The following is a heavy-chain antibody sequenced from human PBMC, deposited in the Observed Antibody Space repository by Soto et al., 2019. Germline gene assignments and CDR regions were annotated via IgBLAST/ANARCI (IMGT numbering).Heavy chain of an antibody. CDR3: ARDQRELPLYYCDY. CDR1: GFTFSSYA. CDR2: ISYDGSNK. Sequence: QVQLVESGGGVVQPGRSLRLSCAASGFTFSSYAMHWVRQAPGKGLEWVAVISYDGSNKYYADSVKGRFTISRDNSKNTLYLRMNRLRAEDTAVYYCARDQRELPLYYCDYWCQGNLVTVSS. D-gene: IGHD1-26*01. V-gene: IGHV3-30-3*01. J-gene: IGHJ4*02.